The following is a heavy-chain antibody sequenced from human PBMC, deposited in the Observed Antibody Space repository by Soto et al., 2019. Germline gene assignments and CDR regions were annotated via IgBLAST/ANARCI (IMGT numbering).Heavy chain of an antibody. CDR1: GGSFSGYY. CDR3: ARGAAAGDNYNYGMDV. D-gene: IGHD6-13*01. Sequence: SDTLSPTCPVYGGSFSGYYWSLIRKHPGKDLECIGEINHRGSTDYNTSLKGRVSISVNASKQQFSLKLSYVTAADTAVYYCARGAAAGDNYNYGMDVWGQGTTVTDSS. J-gene: IGHJ6*02. V-gene: IGHV4-34*01. CDR2: INHRGST.